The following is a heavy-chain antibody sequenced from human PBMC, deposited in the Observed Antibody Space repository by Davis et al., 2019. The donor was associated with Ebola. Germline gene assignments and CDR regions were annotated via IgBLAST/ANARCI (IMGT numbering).Heavy chain of an antibody. Sequence: GESLKISCAASGFPFSTYAMHWLRQAPGRGLEWVAFIRHDGSGKLYADSVKGRFTISRDNSKNTLYLQMSSLRADDTAVYYCAKTIPYRNSYYFDYWGRGTLVTVSS. J-gene: IGHJ4*02. CDR3: AKTIPYRNSYYFDY. V-gene: IGHV3-30*02. D-gene: IGHD4-11*01. CDR2: IRHDGSGK. CDR1: GFPFSTYA.